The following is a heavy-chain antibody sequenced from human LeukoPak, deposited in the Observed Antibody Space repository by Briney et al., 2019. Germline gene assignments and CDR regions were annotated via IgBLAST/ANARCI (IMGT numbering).Heavy chain of an antibody. Sequence: GGSLRLSCAAPGFIFSVSDMVWARQAPGKGLEWVSTITHNSANIYYADSVKGRFSISRDNARNSLFLQMNSLRAEDTAVYYCAVNFRHWGPGTLVTVSS. D-gene: IGHD2/OR15-2a*01. CDR2: ITHNSANI. V-gene: IGHV3-21*01. J-gene: IGHJ4*02. CDR1: GFIFSVSD. CDR3: AVNFRH.